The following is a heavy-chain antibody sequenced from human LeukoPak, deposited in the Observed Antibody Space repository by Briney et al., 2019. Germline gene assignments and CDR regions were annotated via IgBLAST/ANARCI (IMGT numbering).Heavy chain of an antibody. Sequence: GGSLRLSCAASGFTFSSYWMHWVRQAPEKGLLWVSRINSDGSSTSYADSVKGRFTISRDNAKNTLYLQMNSLRAEDTAVYYCARRIAAAAAPYYFDYWGQGTLVTVSS. V-gene: IGHV3-74*01. CDR1: GFTFSSYW. D-gene: IGHD6-13*01. CDR3: ARRIAAAAAPYYFDY. CDR2: INSDGSST. J-gene: IGHJ4*02.